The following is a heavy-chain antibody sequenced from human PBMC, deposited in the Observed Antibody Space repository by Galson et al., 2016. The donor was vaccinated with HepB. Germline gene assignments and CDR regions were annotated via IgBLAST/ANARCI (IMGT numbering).Heavy chain of an antibody. V-gene: IGHV3-53*01. CDR1: EFTVSNNY. J-gene: IGHJ4*02. CDR2: IYSGGNT. D-gene: IGHD2-15*01. CDR3: STLTPASPYFDY. Sequence: SLRLSCAASEFTVSNNYMSWVRRAPGKGLEWVSLIYSGGNTRYADTVKGRFTISRDNSKNTVYLQMNSLRAEDTAVYYCSTLTPASPYFDYWGQGTLVTVSS.